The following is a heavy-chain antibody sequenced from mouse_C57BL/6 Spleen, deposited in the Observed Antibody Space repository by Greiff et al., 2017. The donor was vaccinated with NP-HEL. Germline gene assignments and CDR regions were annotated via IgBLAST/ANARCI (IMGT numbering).Heavy chain of an antibody. CDR2: IDPSDSYT. CDR3: ARENYGNYTWFAY. J-gene: IGHJ3*01. V-gene: IGHV1-69*01. D-gene: IGHD2-1*01. Sequence: QVQLQQPGAELVMPGASVKLSCKASGYTFTSYWMHWVKQRPGQGLEWIGEIDPSDSYTNYNQKFKGKSNLTVDKSSSTAYMQLSSLTSEDSAVYYCARENYGNYTWFAYWGQGTLVTVSA. CDR1: GYTFTSYW.